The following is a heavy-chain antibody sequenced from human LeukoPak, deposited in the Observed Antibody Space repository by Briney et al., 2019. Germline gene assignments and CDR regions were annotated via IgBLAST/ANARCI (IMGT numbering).Heavy chain of an antibody. V-gene: IGHV3-23*01. Sequence: GGSLRLSCEASGYTFSRFAMTWVRKAPGKGLEWVSTIGALGGSTNYAASVKGRFTISRDNSKNTLYLQMNSLRAEDTAVYYCARSRGYSGYDSWGQGTLVTVSS. CDR3: ARSRGYSGYDS. D-gene: IGHD5-12*01. CDR1: GYTFSRFA. J-gene: IGHJ5*02. CDR2: IGALGGST.